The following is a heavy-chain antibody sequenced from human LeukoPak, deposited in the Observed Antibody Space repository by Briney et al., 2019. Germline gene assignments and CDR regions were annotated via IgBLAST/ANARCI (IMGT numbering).Heavy chain of an antibody. D-gene: IGHD2-21*02. V-gene: IGHV3-53*05. CDR2: IYSGGST. J-gene: IGHJ4*02. Sequence: GGSLRLSCAASGFTVSSNYMSWLRQAPGKGLEWVSVIYSGGSTYYADSVKGRFTISRDDSKNTLYLQMNSLRAEDTAVYYCASADCETCSFDYWGQGTLVTVSS. CDR3: ASADCETCSFDY. CDR1: GFTVSSNY.